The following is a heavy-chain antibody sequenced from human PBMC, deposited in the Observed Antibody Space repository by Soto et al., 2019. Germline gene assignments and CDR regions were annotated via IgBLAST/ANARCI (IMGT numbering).Heavy chain of an antibody. CDR3: ARSPYDFWSGYSPAYTFDY. CDR1: GYTFTGYY. D-gene: IGHD3-3*01. V-gene: IGHV1-2*04. J-gene: IGHJ4*02. Sequence: ASVKVSCKASGYTFTGYYMHWVRQAPGQGLEWMGWINPNSGGTNYAQKFQGWVTMTRDTSISTAYMELSRLRSDDTAVYYCARSPYDFWSGYSPAYTFDYWGQGTLVTVSS. CDR2: INPNSGGT.